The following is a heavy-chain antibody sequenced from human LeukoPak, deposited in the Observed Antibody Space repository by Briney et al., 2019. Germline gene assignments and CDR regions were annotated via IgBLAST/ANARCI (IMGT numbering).Heavy chain of an antibody. CDR2: IYYSGST. CDR3: ARLRYDSSGYRLAY. CDR1: GGSISAYY. Sequence: SETLSLTCTVSGGSISAYYWSWIRQPPGKGLEWIGYIYYSGSTNYNPSLKSRVTISVDTSKNQFSLKLSSVTAADTAVYYCARLRYDSSGYRLAYWGQEPLVTTSS. D-gene: IGHD3-22*01. V-gene: IGHV4-59*12. J-gene: IGHJ4*02.